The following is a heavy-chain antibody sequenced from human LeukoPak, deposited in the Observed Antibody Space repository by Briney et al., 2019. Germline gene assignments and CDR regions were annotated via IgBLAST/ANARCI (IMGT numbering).Heavy chain of an antibody. CDR3: ARGGYSYGYYYYYYMDV. Sequence: SVKVSCKASGGTFSSYAISWVRQAPGQGLEWMGGIIPIFGTANCAQKFQGRVTITTDESTSTAYMELSSLRSEDTAVYYCARGGYSYGYYYYYYMDVWGKGTTVTVSS. CDR1: GGTFSSYA. V-gene: IGHV1-69*05. D-gene: IGHD5-18*01. J-gene: IGHJ6*03. CDR2: IIPIFGTA.